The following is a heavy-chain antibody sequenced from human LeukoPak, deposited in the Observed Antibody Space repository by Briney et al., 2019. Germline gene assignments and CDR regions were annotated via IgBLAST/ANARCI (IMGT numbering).Heavy chain of an antibody. CDR3: AKDRPPGITMIVVAYADY. CDR2: ISGSGGST. J-gene: IGHJ4*02. CDR1: GFTFSSYA. Sequence: GGSLRLSCAASGFTFSSYAMSWVRQAPGRGLEWVSAISGSGGSTYYADSVKGRFTISRDNSKNTLYLQMNSLRAEDTAVYYCAKDRPPGITMIVVAYADYWGQGTLVTVSS. D-gene: IGHD3-22*01. V-gene: IGHV3-23*01.